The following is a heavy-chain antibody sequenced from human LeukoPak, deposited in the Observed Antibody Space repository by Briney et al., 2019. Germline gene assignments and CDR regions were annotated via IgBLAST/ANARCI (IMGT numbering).Heavy chain of an antibody. J-gene: IGHJ4*02. Sequence: GESLQISCKGSGYTFTSYGISWVRRAPGQGREWMGWISAYNGNTNYSQKLQGRVTMTTDTSTSTAYMELRSLRSDDTAVYYCARQRVRGVPDYWGQGTLVTVSS. D-gene: IGHD3-10*01. CDR3: ARQRVRGVPDY. V-gene: IGHV1-18*01. CDR2: ISAYNGNT. CDR1: GYTFTSYG.